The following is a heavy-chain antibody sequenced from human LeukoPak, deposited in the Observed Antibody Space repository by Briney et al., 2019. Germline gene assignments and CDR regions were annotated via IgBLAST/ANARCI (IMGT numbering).Heavy chain of an antibody. D-gene: IGHD3-10*01. Sequence: GGSLRLSCSASGFTFGDYTMSWVRQAPGKGLEWVGFIRSKAYGGTAEYAASVKGRFTISRDNAKNSLYLQMNSLRAEDTALYYCARAGRPYYYGSGIDYWGQGTLVTVSS. V-gene: IGHV3-49*04. J-gene: IGHJ4*02. CDR1: GFTFGDYT. CDR2: IRSKAYGGTA. CDR3: ARAGRPYYYGSGIDY.